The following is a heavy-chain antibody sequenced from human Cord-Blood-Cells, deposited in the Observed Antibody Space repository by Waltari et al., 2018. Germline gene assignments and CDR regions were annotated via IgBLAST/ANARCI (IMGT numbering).Heavy chain of an antibody. Sequence: QVKLVQSGAEVTQPGAAVKVPRKHSGYTLPSSHITSGRQATGQGREWMGWMNPNSGNTGYAQKFQGRVTITRNTSISTAYMELSSLRSEDTAVYYCARVKGGSSSDYWGQGTLVTVSS. CDR2: MNPNSGNT. J-gene: IGHJ4*02. CDR3: ARVKGGSSSDY. V-gene: IGHV1-8*03. D-gene: IGHD6-6*01. CDR1: GYTLPSSH.